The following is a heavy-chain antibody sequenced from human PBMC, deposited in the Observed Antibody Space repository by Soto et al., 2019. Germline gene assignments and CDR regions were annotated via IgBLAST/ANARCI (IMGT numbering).Heavy chain of an antibody. CDR1: GFTFSNAW. D-gene: IGHD3-9*01. CDR3: TTEQEDFDWSSDI. Sequence: GGSLRLFCAASGFTFSNAWMSWVRQAPGKGLEWVGRIKSKTDGGTIDYAAPVKGRFTISRDDSKNTLDLQMNSLKTEDTAVYYCTTEQEDFDWSSDIWGQGTMVTVSS. J-gene: IGHJ3*02. V-gene: IGHV3-15*01. CDR2: IKSKTDGGTI.